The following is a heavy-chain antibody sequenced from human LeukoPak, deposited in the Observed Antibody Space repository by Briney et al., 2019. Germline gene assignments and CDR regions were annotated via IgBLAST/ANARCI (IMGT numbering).Heavy chain of an antibody. J-gene: IGHJ5*02. CDR2: INHSGST. V-gene: IGHV4-34*01. CDR1: GGSFSGYY. Sequence: PSETLSLTCAVYGGSFSGYYWSWIRQPPGKGLEWIGEINHSGSTNYNPSLKSRVTISVDTSKNQFSLKLSSVTAADTAVYYCARRGDFIVVVPAAISWFDPWGQGTLVTVSS. CDR3: ARRGDFIVVVPAAISWFDP. D-gene: IGHD2-2*02.